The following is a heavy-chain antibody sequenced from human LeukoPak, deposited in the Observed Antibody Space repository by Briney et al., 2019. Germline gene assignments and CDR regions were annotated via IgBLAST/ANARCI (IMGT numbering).Heavy chain of an antibody. CDR1: GFTFSSYS. D-gene: IGHD6-19*01. V-gene: IGHV3-48*01. Sequence: GGSLRLSCAASGFTFSSYSMNCVRQAPGKGLEWVSYISSSGSTIYYADSVKGRFTISRDNAKNSLYLQMNSLRVEDTAVYYCAREGIAVAGTGFFDYWGQGTLVTVSS. J-gene: IGHJ4*02. CDR3: AREGIAVAGTGFFDY. CDR2: ISSSGSTI.